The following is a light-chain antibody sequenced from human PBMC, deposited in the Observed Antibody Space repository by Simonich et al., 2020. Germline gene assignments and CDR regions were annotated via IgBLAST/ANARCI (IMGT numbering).Light chain of an antibody. CDR1: QIVSSSY. CDR3: QQNGSSPWT. CDR2: GAS. J-gene: IGKJ1*01. Sequence: EIVLTQSPGTLSLSPGERATLSCRASQIVSSSYLAWYQQKPGQAPRLLIYGASSRAAGIPDRSSGSGSGTDLTLTISRLEHEDFAVYYCQQNGSSPWTFGQGTKVEIK. V-gene: IGKV3-20*01.